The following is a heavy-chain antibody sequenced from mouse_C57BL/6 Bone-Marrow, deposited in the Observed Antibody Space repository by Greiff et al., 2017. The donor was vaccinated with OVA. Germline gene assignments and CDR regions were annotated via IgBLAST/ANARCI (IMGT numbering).Heavy chain of an antibody. CDR2: ISRGSSTI. V-gene: IGHV5-17*01. Sequence: EVQLMESGGGLVQPGGSLKLSCAASGFTFSDYYMYWVRQTPEKRLEWVAYISRGSSTIYYADTVKGRFTISRDNATNTLFLQMTSLRSEDTAMYYCANNGNSPYYYAMDYWGQGTSVTVSS. D-gene: IGHD2-1*01. CDR3: ANNGNSPYYYAMDY. CDR1: GFTFSDYY. J-gene: IGHJ4*01.